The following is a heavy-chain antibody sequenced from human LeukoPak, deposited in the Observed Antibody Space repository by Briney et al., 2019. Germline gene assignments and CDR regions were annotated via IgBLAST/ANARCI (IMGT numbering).Heavy chain of an antibody. CDR2: IIPIFGTA. CDR1: GGTFSSYA. Sequence: SVKVSCKASGGTFSSYAISWVRQAPRQGLEWMGGIIPIFGTANYAQKFQGRVTITADESTSTAYMELSSLRSEDTAVYYCARGGIVAAGTSVDYWGQGTLVTVSS. CDR3: ARGGIVAAGTSVDY. D-gene: IGHD6-13*01. J-gene: IGHJ4*02. V-gene: IGHV1-69*13.